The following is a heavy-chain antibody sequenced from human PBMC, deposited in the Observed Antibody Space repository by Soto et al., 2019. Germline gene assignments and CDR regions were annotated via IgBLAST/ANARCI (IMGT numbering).Heavy chain of an antibody. J-gene: IGHJ4*02. D-gene: IGHD6-19*01. V-gene: IGHV3-74*03. CDR3: VRVGVEDSSASRIDH. CDR2: INSDGTST. Sequence: EVQLVESGGDLVQPGGSLRLSCAASGFTFSTYWMHWVRQAPGKGLVWVSRINSDGTSTTYADSVKGRFIISRDNAKNTLYLQMNSLRDEDTAVYYCVRVGVEDSSASRIDHWGQGTLVAVSS. CDR1: GFTFSTYW.